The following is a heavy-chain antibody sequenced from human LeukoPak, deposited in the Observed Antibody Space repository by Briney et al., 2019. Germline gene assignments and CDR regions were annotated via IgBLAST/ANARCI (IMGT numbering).Heavy chain of an antibody. CDR1: GGSFSGYY. V-gene: IGHV4-34*01. CDR2: INHSGST. D-gene: IGHD3-3*01. Sequence: KPSETLSLTCAVYGGSFSGYYWSWIRQPPGKGLEWIGEINHSGSTNYNPSLKSRVTISVDTSKNQFSLKLSSVTAADTAVYYCARGPYDFWSGYRYFQHWGQGTLVTVSS. CDR3: ARGPYDFWSGYRYFQH. J-gene: IGHJ1*01.